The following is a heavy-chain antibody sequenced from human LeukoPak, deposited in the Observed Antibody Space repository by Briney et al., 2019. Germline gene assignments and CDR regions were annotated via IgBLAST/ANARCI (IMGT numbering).Heavy chain of an antibody. CDR2: IKQDGSEK. Sequence: GGSLRLSGAASGFTFSSYWMSWVRQAPGKGLEWVANIKQDGSEKYYVDSVKGRFTISRDNAKNSLYLQMNSLRAEDTAVCYCARDRWVDTIFGVAALDYWGQGTLVTVSS. J-gene: IGHJ4*02. CDR1: GFTFSSYW. CDR3: ARDRWVDTIFGVAALDY. V-gene: IGHV3-7*01. D-gene: IGHD3-3*01.